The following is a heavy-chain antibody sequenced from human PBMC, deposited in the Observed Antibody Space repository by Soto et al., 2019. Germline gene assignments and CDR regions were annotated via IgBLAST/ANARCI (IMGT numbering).Heavy chain of an antibody. CDR1: GYTFTSYG. V-gene: IGHV1-18*01. CDR3: ARVFSYDYIWGSYRYLEYFDY. J-gene: IGHJ4*02. D-gene: IGHD3-16*02. Sequence: ASVKVSCKASGYTFTSYGISWVRQAPGQGLEWMGWISAYNGNTNYAQKLQGRVTMTTDTSPSTAYMELRSLRSDDTAVYYCARVFSYDYIWGSYRYLEYFDYWGQGTLVTVSS. CDR2: ISAYNGNT.